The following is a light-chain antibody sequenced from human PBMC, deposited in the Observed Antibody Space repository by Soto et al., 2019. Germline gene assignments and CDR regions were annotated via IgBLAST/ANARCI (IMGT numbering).Light chain of an antibody. J-gene: IGKJ2*01. CDR1: QSVSNN. CDR3: QQYNNWPYT. Sequence: EIVMTQSPATLSVSPGERATLSCRASQSVSNNLAWYQQKPGQAPRLLIYAASTRATGIPARFSGSGSGAEFTLTISSLQSEDFVVYYCQQYNNWPYTFGQGTKLEIK. CDR2: AAS. V-gene: IGKV3-15*01.